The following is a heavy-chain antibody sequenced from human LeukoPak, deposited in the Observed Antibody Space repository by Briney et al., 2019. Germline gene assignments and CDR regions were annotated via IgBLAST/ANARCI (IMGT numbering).Heavy chain of an antibody. D-gene: IGHD2-8*01. J-gene: IGHJ4*02. CDR1: GFTFSDYY. V-gene: IGHV3-23*01. Sequence: GGSLRLSCAASGFTFSDYYMSWVRQAPGKGLEWVSAISGSGESTYYAAPVKGRFTISRDNSKNTLYLQMNSLRAEDTAAYYCARAGHCTNGICYTADFDYWGQGTLVTVSS. CDR3: ARAGHCTNGICYTADFDY. CDR2: ISGSGEST.